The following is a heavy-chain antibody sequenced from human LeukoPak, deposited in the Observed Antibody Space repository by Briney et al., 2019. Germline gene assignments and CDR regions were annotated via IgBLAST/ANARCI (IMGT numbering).Heavy chain of an antibody. D-gene: IGHD2-21*01. J-gene: IGHJ3*02. CDR3: ARDYAYALDI. V-gene: IGHV3-48*02. CDR2: IRDGNSI. CDR1: GFTFSDYS. Sequence: TGGSLRLSCAASGFTFSDYSMNWVRQAPGKGLEWIAYIRDGNSIYYADSVKGRFTIPRDNAKNSLYLQMNSLRDEDTAVYYCARDYAYALDIWGLGTMVTVSS.